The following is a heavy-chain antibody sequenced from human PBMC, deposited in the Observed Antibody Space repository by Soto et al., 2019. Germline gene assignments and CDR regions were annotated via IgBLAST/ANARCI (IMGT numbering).Heavy chain of an antibody. CDR3: VKGEYYYDSSGYYPFAY. V-gene: IGHV3-64D*06. D-gene: IGHD3-22*01. CDR2: MSTNVGST. Sequence: GGALRVPCAAAGFTFSSDALHWVRQAPVKGLEYVSSMSTNVGSTHYADAVKGRFNISRDNSKNTKYLQMSSLRADDTAVYYCVKGEYYYDSSGYYPFAYWGQGT. J-gene: IGHJ4*02. CDR1: GFTFSSDA.